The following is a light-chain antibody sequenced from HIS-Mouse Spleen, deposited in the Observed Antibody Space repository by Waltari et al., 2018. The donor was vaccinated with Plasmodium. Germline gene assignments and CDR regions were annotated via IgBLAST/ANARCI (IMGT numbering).Light chain of an antibody. J-gene: IGLJ3*02. CDR1: ALPKKY. V-gene: IGLV3-10*01. CDR2: EDS. CDR3: YSTDSSGNHRV. Sequence: SYELTQPPSVSVSPGQTARITCSGDALPKKYAYWYQQKSGKAPVLVIYEDSKRPSGIPEIFSGSSSGTMATLTISGAQVEDEAGYYCYSTDSSGNHRVFGGGTKLTVL.